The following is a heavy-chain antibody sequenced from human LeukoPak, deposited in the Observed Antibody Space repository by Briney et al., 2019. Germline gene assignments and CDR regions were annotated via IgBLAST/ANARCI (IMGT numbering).Heavy chain of an antibody. CDR2: IWYDGSNK. CDR3: ARDRAASFDY. V-gene: IGHV3-33*01. J-gene: IGHJ4*02. D-gene: IGHD6-13*01. Sequence: GGSLRLSCAASGLTFSSLSIHWVRKAPGKGLEWVAVIWYDGSNKYYADSVKGRFTISRDNSKNTLYLQMNSLRAEDTAVYYCARDRAASFDYWGQGTLVTVSS. CDR1: GLTFSSLS.